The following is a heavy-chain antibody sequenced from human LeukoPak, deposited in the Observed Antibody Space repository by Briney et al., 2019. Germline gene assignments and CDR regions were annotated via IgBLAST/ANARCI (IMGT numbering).Heavy chain of an antibody. CDR3: ARDWFRFYYYDSSGHEIDY. CDR2: ISAYNGNT. Sequence: ASVKVSCKASGYTFTSYGISWVRQAPGQGLEWMGWISAYNGNTNYAQKLQGRVTMTTDTSTSTAYMELRSLRSDDTAVYYCARDWFRFYYYDSSGHEIDYWGQGTLVTVSS. J-gene: IGHJ4*02. V-gene: IGHV1-18*01. D-gene: IGHD3-22*01. CDR1: GYTFTSYG.